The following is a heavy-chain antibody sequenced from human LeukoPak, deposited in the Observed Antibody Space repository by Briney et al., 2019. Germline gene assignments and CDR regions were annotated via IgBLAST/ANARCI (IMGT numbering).Heavy chain of an antibody. CDR3: ARSRYNWNPRPDQAFDI. Sequence: ASVKVSCKASGYTFTSYGISWVRQAPGQGLEWMGWINPNSGGTNYAQKLQGRVTMTTDTSTSTAYMELRSLRSDDTAVYYCARSRYNWNPRPDQAFDIWGQGTMVTVSS. J-gene: IGHJ3*02. CDR2: INPNSGGT. V-gene: IGHV1-18*01. CDR1: GYTFTSYG. D-gene: IGHD1-1*01.